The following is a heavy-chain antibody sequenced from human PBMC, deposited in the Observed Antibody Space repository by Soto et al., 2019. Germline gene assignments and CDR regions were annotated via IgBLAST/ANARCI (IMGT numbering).Heavy chain of an antibody. J-gene: IGHJ4*02. CDR1: GGPFSSYA. D-gene: IGHD1-7*01. CDR3: ASGPEVNWNCGPCDY. CDR2: IIPLFGTA. Sequence: SVKVSCKASGGPFSSYAISWVRQAPGQGLEWMGVIIPLFGTANYAQKFQGRVTITADESTSTAYMELSSLRSEDTAVSYCASGPEVNWNCGPCDYWGQGTLVTVSS. V-gene: IGHV1-69*13.